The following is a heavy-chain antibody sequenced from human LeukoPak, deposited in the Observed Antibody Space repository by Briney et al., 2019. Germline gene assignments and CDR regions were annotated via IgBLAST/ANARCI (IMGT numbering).Heavy chain of an antibody. CDR2: ISSSSSTI. D-gene: IGHD3-3*01. CDR3: ARDGWRGRPHAYGMDV. CDR1: GFTFSSYS. V-gene: IGHV3-48*02. J-gene: IGHJ6*02. Sequence: PGGSLRLSCAASGFTFSSYSMNWVRQAPGKGLEWVSYISSSSSTIYYADSVKGRFTISRDNAKNSLYLQMNSLRDEDTAVYYCARDGWRGRPHAYGMDVWGQGTTVTVSS.